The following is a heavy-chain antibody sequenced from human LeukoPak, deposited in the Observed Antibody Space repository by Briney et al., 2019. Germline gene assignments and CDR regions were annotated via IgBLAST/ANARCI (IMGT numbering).Heavy chain of an antibody. V-gene: IGHV3-23*01. CDR1: GFTFSSYA. CDR3: AKSYSNYAYYYYYMDV. J-gene: IGHJ6*03. D-gene: IGHD4-11*01. Sequence: PGGSLRLSCAASGFTFSSYAMGWVRQAPGKGLEWVSAISGSGGSTYYADSVKGRFTISRDNSKNTLYLQMNSLRAEDTAVYYCAKSYSNYAYYYYYMDVWGKGTTVTVSS. CDR2: ISGSGGST.